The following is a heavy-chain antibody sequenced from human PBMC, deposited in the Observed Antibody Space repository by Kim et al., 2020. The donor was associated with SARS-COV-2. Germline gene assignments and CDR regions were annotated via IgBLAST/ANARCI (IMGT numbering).Heavy chain of an antibody. Sequence: SETLSLTCTVSGGSISSSSYYWGWIRQPPGKGLEWIGSIYYSGSTYYNPSLKSRVTISVDTSKNQFSLKLSSVTAADTAVYYCARRERSGYYNPNPDGM. CDR1: GGSISSSSYY. CDR3: ARRERSGYYNPNPDGM. J-gene: IGHJ6*01. D-gene: IGHD3-3*01. V-gene: IGHV4-39*01. CDR2: IYYSGST.